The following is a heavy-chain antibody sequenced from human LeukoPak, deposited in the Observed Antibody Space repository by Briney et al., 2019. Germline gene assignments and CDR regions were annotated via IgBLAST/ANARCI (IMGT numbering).Heavy chain of an antibody. CDR1: GYRFTSYY. V-gene: IGHV1-46*01. CDR2: INPSGGSP. Sequence: GASVKISCKASGYRFTSYYMHWVRQAPRQGLEWMGIINPSGGSPSYAQKFQGRVTMTSDTSTSTVYMELSSLRSEDTAVYYCARAGDYFDYWGQGTLVTVSS. CDR3: ARAGDYFDY. J-gene: IGHJ4*02.